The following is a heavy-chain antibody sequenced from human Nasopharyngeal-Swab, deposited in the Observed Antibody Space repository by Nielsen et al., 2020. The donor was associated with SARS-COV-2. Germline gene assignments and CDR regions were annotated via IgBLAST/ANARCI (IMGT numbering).Heavy chain of an antibody. CDR2: INPTGGST. CDR3: ARDAGGFYTKDQPYFDY. Sequence: WVLQAPGQGLEWMGIINPTGGSTTYAQKFQGRVIMTRDTSTSTLYMELRGLRSEDTAVYFCARDAGGFYTKDQPYFDYWGQGSLVTVSS. V-gene: IGHV1-46*01. J-gene: IGHJ4*02. D-gene: IGHD3-10*01.